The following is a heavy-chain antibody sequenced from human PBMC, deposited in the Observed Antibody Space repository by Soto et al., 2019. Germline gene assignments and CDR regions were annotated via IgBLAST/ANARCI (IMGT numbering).Heavy chain of an antibody. CDR2: ISYDGSNK. Sequence: QVQLVESGGGVVQPGRSLRLSCAASGFTFSSYAMHWVRQAPGKGLEWVAVISYDGSNKYYADSVKGRFTISRDNSKNELYLQMQCPSVEDTAVSYWARVVRCFWSAQRGAIDYWGHGTLATV. CDR1: GFTFSSYA. V-gene: IGHV3-30-3*01. CDR3: ARVVRCFWSAQRGAIDY. J-gene: IGHJ4*01. D-gene: IGHD3-3*01.